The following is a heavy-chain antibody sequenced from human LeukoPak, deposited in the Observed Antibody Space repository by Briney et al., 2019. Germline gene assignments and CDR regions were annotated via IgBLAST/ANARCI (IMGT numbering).Heavy chain of an antibody. V-gene: IGHV3-11*01. D-gene: IGHD3/OR15-3a*01. CDR3: ARVKFSGTYGMDV. CDR1: GFTFGDYY. J-gene: IGHJ6*02. CDR2: ISSSGSTI. Sequence: GGSLRLSCAASGFTFGDYYMSWIRQAPGKGLEWVSYISSSGSTIYYADSVKGRFTISRDNAKNSLYLQMNSLRAEDTAVYYCARVKFSGTYGMDVWGQGTTVTVSS.